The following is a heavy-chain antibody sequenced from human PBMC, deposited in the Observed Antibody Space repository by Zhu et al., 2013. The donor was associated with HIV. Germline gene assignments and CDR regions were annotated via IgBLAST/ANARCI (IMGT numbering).Heavy chain of an antibody. CDR1: GYTFSGHY. CDR2: INPNSGGT. Sequence: QVQLVQSGAEVKKPGSSVKVSCRASGYTFSGHYLHWVRQAPGQGLEWMGWINPNSGGTNYAQKFQGRVTMTRDTSISTAYMELSRLRSDDTAVYYCARDLLNYYDSSRSSDYYYMDVWGKGTTVTVSS. V-gene: IGHV1-2*02. J-gene: IGHJ6*03. CDR3: ARDLLNYYDSSRSSDYYYMDV. D-gene: IGHD3-22*01.